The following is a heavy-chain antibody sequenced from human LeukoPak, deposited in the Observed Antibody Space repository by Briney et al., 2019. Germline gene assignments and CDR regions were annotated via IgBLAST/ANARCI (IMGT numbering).Heavy chain of an antibody. V-gene: IGHV1-2*02. CDR2: INPNSGGT. D-gene: IGHD2-2*01. Sequence: ASVKVSCKASGYTFTGYYMHWVRQAPGQGLEWMGWINPNSGGTNYAQKFQGRVTMTRDTSISTAYMELRRLRSDDTAVYYCARAAGRIVVVPAALRQNNWFDPWGQGTLVTVSS. CDR3: ARAAGRIVVVPAALRQNNWFDP. J-gene: IGHJ5*02. CDR1: GYTFTGYY.